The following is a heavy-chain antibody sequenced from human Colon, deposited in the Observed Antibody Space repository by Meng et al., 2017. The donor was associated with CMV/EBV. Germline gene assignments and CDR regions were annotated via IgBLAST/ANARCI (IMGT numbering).Heavy chain of an antibody. CDR1: GYTFNGYF. CDR3: ATFGGDFDY. J-gene: IGHJ4*02. D-gene: IGHD3-3*01. Sequence: QVQVVQSGAEVKEPGVSVMVSCKTSGYTFNGYFMHWVRQAPGQGLEWMGWINPVNGDTSYAQKFQVRVTMTRDTSISTAYMELSSLRSDDTAVYYCATFGGDFDYWGQGTLVTVSS. V-gene: IGHV1-2*02. CDR2: INPVNGDT.